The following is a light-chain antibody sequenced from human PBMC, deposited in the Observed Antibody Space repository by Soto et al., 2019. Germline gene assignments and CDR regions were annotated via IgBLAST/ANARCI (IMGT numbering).Light chain of an antibody. CDR3: QPYNILPLT. V-gene: IGKV3D-15*01. CDR2: DIF. Sequence: SVRKHCRTTMSXXPGEXATLXCRASQSVGSDLAWYQQKPCHSPSLVPYDIFTIPTGFPNRICCCGSGTEFTLTISRQQYEGFAVYYLQPYNILPLTFGSGT. CDR1: QSVGSD. J-gene: IGKJ4*01.